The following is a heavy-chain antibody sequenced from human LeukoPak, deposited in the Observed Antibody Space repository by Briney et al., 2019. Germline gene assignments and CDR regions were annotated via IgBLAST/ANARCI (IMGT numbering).Heavy chain of an antibody. J-gene: IGHJ4*02. CDR2: INPNSGGT. D-gene: IGHD3-10*01. Sequence: ASVRVSCKASGYTFTGYYMHLVRQAPGQGLEWMGRINPNSGGTNYAQRFQGRVTMTRDTSISTAYMELSRLRSDDTAVYYCARDHYGYSSGSGFDCWGQGILVTVSP. V-gene: IGHV1-2*06. CDR1: GYTFTGYY. CDR3: ARDHYGYSSGSGFDC.